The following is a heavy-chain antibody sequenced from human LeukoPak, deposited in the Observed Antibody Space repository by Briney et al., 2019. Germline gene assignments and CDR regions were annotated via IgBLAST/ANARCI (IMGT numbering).Heavy chain of an antibody. D-gene: IGHD6-13*01. CDR2: IYTSGST. CDR3: ARVRSSSWYQNWFDP. Sequence: SETLSHTCTVSGGSISSGSYYWSWIRQPAGKGLEWIGRIYTSGSTNYNPSLKSRVTISVDTSKNQFSLKLSSVTAADTAVYYCARVRSSSWYQNWFDPWGQGTLVTVSS. V-gene: IGHV4-61*02. CDR1: GGSISSGSYY. J-gene: IGHJ5*02.